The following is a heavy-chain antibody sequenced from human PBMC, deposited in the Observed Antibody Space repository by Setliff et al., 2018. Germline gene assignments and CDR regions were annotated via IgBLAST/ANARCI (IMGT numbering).Heavy chain of an antibody. D-gene: IGHD2-2*01. Sequence: PSETLSLTCAVYGGSFSGYYWSWIRQPPGKGLEWIGYIYYSGSTYYNPSLKSRVTISVDTSKNQFSLKLSSVTAADTAVYYCARDRGYCSSTACYPYIPGLDVWGQGTMVTVSS. CDR3: ARDRGYCSSTACYPYIPGLDV. J-gene: IGHJ3*01. V-gene: IGHV4-34*09. CDR2: IYYSGST. CDR1: GGSFSGYY.